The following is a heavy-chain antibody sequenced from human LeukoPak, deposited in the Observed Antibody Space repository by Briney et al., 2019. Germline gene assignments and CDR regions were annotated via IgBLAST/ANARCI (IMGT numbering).Heavy chain of an antibody. J-gene: IGHJ4*02. V-gene: IGHV1-8*03. CDR1: GGTFSSYT. CDR3: ARGTDSSSSGDY. CDR2: MNPNSGNT. Sequence: ASVKVSCKASGGTFSSYTISWVRQAPGQGLEWMGWMNPNSGNTGYAQKFQGRVTITRNTSISTAYMELSSLRSEDTAVYYCARGTDSSSSGDYWGQGTLVTVSS. D-gene: IGHD6-6*01.